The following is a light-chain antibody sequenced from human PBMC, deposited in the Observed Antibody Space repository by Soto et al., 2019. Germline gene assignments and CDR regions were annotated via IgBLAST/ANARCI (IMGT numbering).Light chain of an antibody. CDR2: RVS. Sequence: DDRLTQSPSTLSASVGDRVTISCRASQDIGDWLAWYQQKPGKAPKLLIHRVSRLQSGVPVRFSGSGSETEFTLTINGLQPGDFATYYCQRYNSHLFFFGPGTKVQSK. CDR3: QRYNSHLFF. CDR1: QDIGDW. J-gene: IGKJ3*01. V-gene: IGKV1-5*03.